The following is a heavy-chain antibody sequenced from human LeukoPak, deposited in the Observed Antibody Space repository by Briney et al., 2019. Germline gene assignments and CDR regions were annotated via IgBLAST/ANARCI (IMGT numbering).Heavy chain of an antibody. Sequence: GGSLRLSCAASGFTFSSYWMSWVRQAPGKGLEWVANIKQDGSEKYYVDPVKGRFTISRDNAKNSLYLQMNSLRAEDTAVYYCARGPPGYGDYYYYMDVWGKGTTVTVSS. J-gene: IGHJ6*03. V-gene: IGHV3-7*01. CDR3: ARGPPGYGDYYYYMDV. CDR1: GFTFSSYW. D-gene: IGHD4-17*01. CDR2: IKQDGSEK.